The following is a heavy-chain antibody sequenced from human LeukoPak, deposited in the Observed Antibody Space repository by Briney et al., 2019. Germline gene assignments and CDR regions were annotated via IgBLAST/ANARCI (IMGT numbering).Heavy chain of an antibody. V-gene: IGHV5-51*01. D-gene: IGHD3-10*01. CDR1: GYSFTSYW. Sequence: GESLKISCKGSGYSFTSYWIGWVRQMPGKGLEWMGIIYPGDSDTRYSPSFQGQVTISADKSISTAYLQWSSLKASDTAMYYCARHKRALLSYGAFDIWGQGTMVTVSS. CDR2: IYPGDSDT. J-gene: IGHJ3*02. CDR3: ARHKRALLSYGAFDI.